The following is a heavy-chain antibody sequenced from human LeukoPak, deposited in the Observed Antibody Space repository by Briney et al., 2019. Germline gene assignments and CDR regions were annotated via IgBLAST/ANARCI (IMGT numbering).Heavy chain of an antibody. J-gene: IGHJ4*02. Sequence: SETLSLTCTVSGGSISGYYWSWIRQSPGKGLEWIGYIYSSGSTNYNPSLNGRVTISVDTSNNHFSLKLVSVAAADTAVYFCARHNWGYGAFDYWGQGTLVAVSS. CDR1: GGSISGYY. CDR2: IYSSGST. D-gene: IGHD7-27*01. CDR3: ARHNWGYGAFDY. V-gene: IGHV4-59*01.